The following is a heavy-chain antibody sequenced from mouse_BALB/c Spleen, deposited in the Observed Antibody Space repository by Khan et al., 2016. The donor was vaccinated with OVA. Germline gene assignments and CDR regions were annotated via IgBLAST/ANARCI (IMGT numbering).Heavy chain of an antibody. V-gene: IGHV1S135*01. D-gene: IGHD1-1*01. Sequence: VQLQQSGPELVKSGASVKVSCKGSGYSFTDYSLYWVKQSHEKSLEWIGSIDPNNGGTTYNQKFKDKATLTVDKSSSTAFMHLNSLTSEDSAVYYRARGGYGGFAFWGQGTLVTVSA. CDR2: IDPNNGGT. CDR1: GYSFTDYS. CDR3: ARGGYGGFAF. J-gene: IGHJ3*01.